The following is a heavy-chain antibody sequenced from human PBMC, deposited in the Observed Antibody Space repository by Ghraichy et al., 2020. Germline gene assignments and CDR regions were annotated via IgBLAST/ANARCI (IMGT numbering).Heavy chain of an antibody. D-gene: IGHD3-22*01. CDR1: GYTFTSYG. V-gene: IGHV1-18*01. CDR3: AREGDYDSSGYAFDI. CDR2: ISAYNGNT. Sequence: ASVKVSCKASGYTFTSYGISWVRQAPGQGLEWMGWISAYNGNTNYAQKLQGRVTMTTDTSTSTAYMELRSLRSDDTAVYYCAREGDYDSSGYAFDIWGQGTMVTVSS. J-gene: IGHJ3*02.